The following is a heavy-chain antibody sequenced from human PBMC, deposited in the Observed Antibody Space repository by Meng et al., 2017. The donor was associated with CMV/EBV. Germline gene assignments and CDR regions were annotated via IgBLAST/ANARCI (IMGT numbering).Heavy chain of an antibody. V-gene: IGHV3-9*03. CDR1: GFTFDDYA. D-gene: IGHD6-13*01. Sequence: SLKISCAASGFTFDDYAMHWVRQAPGKGLEWVSGISWNSGSIGYVDSVKGRFTISRDNAKNSLYLQMNSLRAEDMAFYYCAKDYSRSWFLNYALYVWGQGTTVTVSS. CDR3: AKDYSRSWFLNYALYV. J-gene: IGHJ6*02. CDR2: ISWNSGSI.